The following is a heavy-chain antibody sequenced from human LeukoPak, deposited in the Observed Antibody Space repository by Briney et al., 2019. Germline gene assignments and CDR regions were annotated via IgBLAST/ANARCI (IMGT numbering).Heavy chain of an antibody. V-gene: IGHV3-23*01. CDR1: GFAFSAFA. J-gene: IGHJ4*02. CDR2: VSGSGGRS. Sequence: GGSQRLSCVASGFAFSAFAMSWVRQAPGKGLEWVSTVSGSGGRSFYADSVKGRFTMSRDNSKNTLFLQMNSLRAEDTAVCYCAKTGRGTTTFHYFDYWGQGALVTVSS. CDR3: AKTGRGTTTFHYFDY. D-gene: IGHD1-26*01.